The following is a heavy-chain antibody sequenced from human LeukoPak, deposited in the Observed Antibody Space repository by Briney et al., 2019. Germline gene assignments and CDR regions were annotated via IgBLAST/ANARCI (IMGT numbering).Heavy chain of an antibody. CDR1: GFTFDAYA. CDR3: ATWAFYHSLDV. J-gene: IGHJ6*02. Sequence: PGGSLRLSCEASGFTFDAYAMHWVRQAPGKGLEWVSLINKDGSATYYADSVKGRFTISRDNSKNSLYLQMNSLRSEDTALYYCATWAFYHSLDVWGQEATVTVSS. V-gene: IGHV3-43*02. D-gene: IGHD1-26*01. CDR2: INKDGSAT.